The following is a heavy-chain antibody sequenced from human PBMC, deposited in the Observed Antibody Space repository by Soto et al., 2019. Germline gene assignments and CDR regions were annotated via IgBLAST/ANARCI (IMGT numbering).Heavy chain of an antibody. Sequence: TSETLSLTCAVSGGSISSYYWSWIRQPPGKGLEWIGYIYYSGSTNYNPSLKSRVTISVDTSKDQFSLKLSSVTAADTAVYYCARGWAAGIFQHWGQGTLVTVSS. CDR2: IYYSGST. CDR3: ARGWAAGIFQH. J-gene: IGHJ1*01. CDR1: GGSISSYY. D-gene: IGHD6-13*01. V-gene: IGHV4-59*01.